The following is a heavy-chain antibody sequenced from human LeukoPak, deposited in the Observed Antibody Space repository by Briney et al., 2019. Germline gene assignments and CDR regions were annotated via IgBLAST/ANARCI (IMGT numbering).Heavy chain of an antibody. J-gene: IGHJ3*02. CDR1: GGSISSYY. CDR2: IYYSGST. CDR3: ARGVTPYDAFDI. D-gene: IGHD3-10*01. V-gene: IGHV4-59*08. Sequence: SETLSLTCTVSGGSISSYYWSWIRQPPGKGLEWIGYIYYSGSTNYNPSLKSRVTISVDTSKNQFSLELSSVTAADTAVYYCARGVTPYDAFDIWGQGTMVTVSS.